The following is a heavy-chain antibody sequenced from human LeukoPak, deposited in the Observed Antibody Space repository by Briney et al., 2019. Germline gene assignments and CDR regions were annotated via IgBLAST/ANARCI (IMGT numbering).Heavy chain of an antibody. CDR3: AAADWESFYFDS. V-gene: IGHV4-31*03. J-gene: IGHJ4*02. Sequence: PSETLSLPCTVSGGSVSRGGYYWNWIRQHPGKGLEWIGFTSYSEGTYYNPSLMSRITISVDRSQNQFSLKMRDVTAADTAVYFCAAADWESFYFDSWGQGALVAVSS. CDR1: GGSVSRGGYY. D-gene: IGHD1-26*01. CDR2: TSYSEGT.